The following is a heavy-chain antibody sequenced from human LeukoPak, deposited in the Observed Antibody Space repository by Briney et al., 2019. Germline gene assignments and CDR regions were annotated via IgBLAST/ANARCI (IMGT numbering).Heavy chain of an antibody. J-gene: IGHJ3*02. CDR2: IYYSGSS. D-gene: IGHD3/OR15-3a*01. CDR1: GGTISSYY. Sequence: SETLSLTCTVSGGTISSYYWNWVRQPPGKGLEWMGYIYYSGSSNYNPSLKSRVTISVDTSKNQFSLKLSSVTAADTAVYYCARVEIWPGSAFDIWGQGTMVTVSS. CDR3: ARVEIWPGSAFDI. V-gene: IGHV4-59*01.